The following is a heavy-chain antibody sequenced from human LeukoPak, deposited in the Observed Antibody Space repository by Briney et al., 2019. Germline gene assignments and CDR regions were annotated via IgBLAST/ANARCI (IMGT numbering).Heavy chain of an antibody. J-gene: IGHJ4*02. CDR2: ISSSGSTI. D-gene: IGHD3-22*01. V-gene: IGHV3-11*01. CDR3: ARPNTYYYDSSGYLY. Sequence: GGSLRLSCAASGFTFSDYYMSWIRPAPGKGLEWVSYISSSGSTIYYADSVKGRSTISRDNAKNSLYLQMNSLRAEDTAVYYCARPNTYYYDSSGYLYWGQGTLVTVSS. CDR1: GFTFSDYY.